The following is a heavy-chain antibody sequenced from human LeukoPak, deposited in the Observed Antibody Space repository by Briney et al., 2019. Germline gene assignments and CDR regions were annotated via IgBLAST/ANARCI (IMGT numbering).Heavy chain of an antibody. CDR2: IWYDGSNK. J-gene: IGHJ4*02. CDR3: AREGVYYDSSGYYHKFDY. Sequence: PGRSLRLSCAASGFTFSSYGMHWVRQAPGKGLEWVAVIWYDGSNKYYADSVKGRFTISRDNSKNTLYLQMNSLRAEDTAVYYCAREGVYYDSSGYYHKFDYWGQGTLVTVSS. D-gene: IGHD3-22*01. V-gene: IGHV3-33*08. CDR1: GFTFSSYG.